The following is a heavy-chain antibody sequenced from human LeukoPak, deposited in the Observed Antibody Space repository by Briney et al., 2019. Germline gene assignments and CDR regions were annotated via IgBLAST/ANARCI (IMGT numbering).Heavy chain of an antibody. V-gene: IGHV3-23*01. Sequence: GGSLRLSCAASGITFSTHAMSWVRQAPGKGLEWVSGISGSGGSTYYADSVKGRFTISRDNSKGTVYLQMNSLRAEDTAVYFCAKGRGDDYGDYEWDLDYWGQGTLVTVSS. CDR3: AKGRGDDYGDYEWDLDY. CDR2: ISGSGGST. CDR1: GITFSTHA. D-gene: IGHD4-17*01. J-gene: IGHJ4*02.